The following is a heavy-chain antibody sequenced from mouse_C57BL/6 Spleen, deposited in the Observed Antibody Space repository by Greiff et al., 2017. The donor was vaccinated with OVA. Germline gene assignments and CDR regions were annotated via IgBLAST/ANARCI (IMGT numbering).Heavy chain of an antibody. J-gene: IGHJ3*01. CDR1: GYTFTSYW. V-gene: IGHV1-69*01. CDR2: IDPSDSYT. Sequence: VQLQQPGAELVMPGASVKLSCKASGYTFTSYWMHWVKQRPGQGLEWIGEIDPSDSYTNYNQKFKGKSTLTVDKSSSKAYMQLSSLTAEDSAVYYCARYGNGAYWGQGTLVTVSA. CDR3: ARYGNGAY. D-gene: IGHD1-1*01.